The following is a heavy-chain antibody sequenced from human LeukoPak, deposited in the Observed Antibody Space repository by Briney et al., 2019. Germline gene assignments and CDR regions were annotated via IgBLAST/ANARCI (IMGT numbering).Heavy chain of an antibody. V-gene: IGHV3-15*01. CDR1: GFTFSNAW. Sequence: GGSLRLSYAASGFTFSNAWMSWVRQAPGKGLEWVGRIKSKTDGGTTDYAAPVKGRFTISRDDSKNTLYLQMNSLKTEDTAVYYCTTDGYCSGGSCDSTGYYYYMDVWGKGTTVTVSS. J-gene: IGHJ6*03. CDR2: IKSKTDGGTT. D-gene: IGHD2-15*01. CDR3: TTDGYCSGGSCDSTGYYYYMDV.